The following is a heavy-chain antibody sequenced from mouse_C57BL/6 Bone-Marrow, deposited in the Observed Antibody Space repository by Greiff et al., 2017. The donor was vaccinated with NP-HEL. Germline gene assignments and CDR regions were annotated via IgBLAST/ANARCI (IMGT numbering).Heavy chain of an antibody. Sequence: EVKLMESGGGLVQPGESLKLSCESNEYEFPSHDMSWVRKTPEKRLELVAAINSDGGSTYYPDTMERRFIISRDNTKKTLYLQMSSLRSEDTALYYCARHYYGSRGWYFDVWGTGTTVTVSS. CDR2: INSDGGST. CDR3: ARHYYGSRGWYFDV. V-gene: IGHV5-2*01. CDR1: EYEFPSHD. D-gene: IGHD1-1*01. J-gene: IGHJ1*03.